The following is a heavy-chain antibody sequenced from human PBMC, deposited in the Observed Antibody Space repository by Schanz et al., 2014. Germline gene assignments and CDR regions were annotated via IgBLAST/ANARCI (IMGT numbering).Heavy chain of an antibody. J-gene: IGHJ3*02. D-gene: IGHD3-10*01. CDR2: ISGSGGST. CDR3: AKGRFGELSAFDI. Sequence: EVQLLESGGGLVQPGGSLRLSCAASGFTFSSYAINWVRQAPGKGLEWVSAISGSGGSTYYADSVKGRFTISRDNSKNTLFLQMNSLRAEDTAVYYCAKGRFGELSAFDIWAQGTMVTVSA. CDR1: GFTFSSYA. V-gene: IGHV3-23*01.